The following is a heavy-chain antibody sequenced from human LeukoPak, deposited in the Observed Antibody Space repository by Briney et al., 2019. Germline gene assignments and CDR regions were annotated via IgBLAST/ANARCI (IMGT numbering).Heavy chain of an antibody. J-gene: IGHJ6*02. CDR1: GFTFSNAW. Sequence: KSGGSLRLSCAASGFTFSNAWMSWVRQAPGKGLEWVGRIKSKTDGGTTDYAAPVKGRFTISRDDSKNTLYLQMNSLKTEDTAVYYCTTDDRFAAALYYYYGMDVWGQGTTVTVSS. CDR3: TTDDRFAAALYYYYGMDV. D-gene: IGHD6-13*01. V-gene: IGHV3-15*01. CDR2: IKSKTDGGTT.